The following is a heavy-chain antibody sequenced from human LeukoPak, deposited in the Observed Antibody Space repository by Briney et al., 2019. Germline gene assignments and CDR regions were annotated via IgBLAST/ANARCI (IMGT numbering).Heavy chain of an antibody. D-gene: IGHD3-3*01. Sequence: SETLSLTCTVSGGSISSSSYYWGWIRQPPGKGLEWIGSIYYSGSTYYNPSLKSRATISVDTSKNQFSLKLSSVTAADTAVYYCARGAGGYYSMYPLSWGQGTLVTVSS. V-gene: IGHV4-39*07. J-gene: IGHJ5*02. CDR1: GGSISSSSYY. CDR2: IYYSGST. CDR3: ARGAGGYYSMYPLS.